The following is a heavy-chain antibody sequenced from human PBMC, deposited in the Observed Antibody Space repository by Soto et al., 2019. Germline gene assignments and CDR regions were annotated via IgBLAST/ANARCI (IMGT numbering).Heavy chain of an antibody. D-gene: IGHD5-18*01. J-gene: IGHJ5*02. V-gene: IGHV3-23*01. CDR3: AIKANSHGSNWFDP. CDR1: GFTFSSYA. Sequence: PGGSLRLSCAASGFTFSSYAMSWDRQAPGKGLEWVSAISGIGGSTYYADSVKGRFTISRDNSKNTLYLQMNSLRAEDTAVYYCAIKANSHGSNWFDPWGQGTLVTVSS. CDR2: ISGIGGST.